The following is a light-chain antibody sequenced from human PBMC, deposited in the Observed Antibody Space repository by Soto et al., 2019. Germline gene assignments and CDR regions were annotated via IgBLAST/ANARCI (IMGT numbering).Light chain of an antibody. CDR2: YTS. Sequence: EIVLTQSPATLSSSPGETATLSCRASQYVGTRLAWYQHKPGQAPRLLIYYTSNRATGIPARFSGSGSGTDFTLTISSLAPEDFAIYYYHQRQSLPRTVGQGTEVEIK. CDR3: HQRQSLPRT. J-gene: IGKJ1*01. V-gene: IGKV3-11*01. CDR1: QYVGTR.